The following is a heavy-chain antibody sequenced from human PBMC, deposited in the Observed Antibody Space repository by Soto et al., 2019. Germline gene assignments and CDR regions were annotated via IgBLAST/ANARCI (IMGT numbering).Heavy chain of an antibody. CDR1: GDSISSGGYY. Sequence: PSETLSLTCTVSGDSISSGGYYWSWIRQHPGKGLEWIAYIYYSGSTYYNPSLKSRVTISVDTSKNQFSLRLSSVTAADTAVYYCARGGYYYYGMDVWGQGTTVTVSS. CDR2: IYYSGST. CDR3: ARGGYYYYGMDV. D-gene: IGHD2-15*01. J-gene: IGHJ6*02. V-gene: IGHV4-31*03.